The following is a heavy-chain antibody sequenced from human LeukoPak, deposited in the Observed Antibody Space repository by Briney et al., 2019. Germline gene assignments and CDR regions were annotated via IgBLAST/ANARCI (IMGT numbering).Heavy chain of an antibody. D-gene: IGHD4-17*01. V-gene: IGHV4-31*03. J-gene: IGHJ4*02. Sequence: SETLSLTCTVSGGSISSGGYYWSWTRQHPGKGLEWIGYIYYSGSTYYNPSLKSRVTISVDTSKNQFSLKLSSVTAADTAVYYCARTTVTPSDYFDYWGQGTLVTVSS. CDR2: IYYSGST. CDR3: ARTTVTPSDYFDY. CDR1: GGSISSGGYY.